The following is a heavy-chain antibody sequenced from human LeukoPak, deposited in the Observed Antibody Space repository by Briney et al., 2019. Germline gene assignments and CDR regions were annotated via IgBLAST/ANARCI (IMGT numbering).Heavy chain of an antibody. D-gene: IGHD3-22*01. CDR2: IYYSVST. J-gene: IGHJ3*02. Sequence: SETLSLTCTVSGGSISSYYWSWIRQPPGKGLEWIGYIYYSVSTNSNPSLKSRVTISVDTSKNQLSLRLSSVTAADTAVYYCVRSLDYYDSSAYAFDIWGQGTMVTVSS. CDR1: GGSISSYY. V-gene: IGHV4-59*08. CDR3: VRSLDYYDSSAYAFDI.